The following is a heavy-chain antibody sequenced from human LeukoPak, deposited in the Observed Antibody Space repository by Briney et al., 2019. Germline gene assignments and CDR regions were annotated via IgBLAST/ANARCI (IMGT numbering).Heavy chain of an antibody. J-gene: IGHJ4*02. CDR1: GFTFSSYA. V-gene: IGHV3-23*01. D-gene: IGHD6-19*01. Sequence: GGSLRLSCAASGFTFSSYAMSWVRQAPGKGLEWVSAISGSGGSTYYADSVKCRFTISRDNSKNTLYLQMNSLRAEDTAVYYCAVLAVAGEYYFGYWGQGTLVTVSS. CDR3: AVLAVAGEYYFGY. CDR2: ISGSGGST.